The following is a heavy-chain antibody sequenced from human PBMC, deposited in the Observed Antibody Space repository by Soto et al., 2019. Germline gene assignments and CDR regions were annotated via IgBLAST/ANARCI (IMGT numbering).Heavy chain of an antibody. CDR2: ISYDGSNK. J-gene: IGHJ2*01. CDR1: GFTFSSYA. Sequence: QVQLVESGGGVVQPGRSLRLFCAASGFTFSSYAMHWVRQAPGKGLEWVAVISYDGSNKYYADSVKGRFTISRDNSKNTLYLQMNRLRAEDTAVYYCARPLWRDDYNWGYFDLWGRGTLVTVSS. D-gene: IGHD4-4*01. CDR3: ARPLWRDDYNWGYFDL. V-gene: IGHV3-30-3*01.